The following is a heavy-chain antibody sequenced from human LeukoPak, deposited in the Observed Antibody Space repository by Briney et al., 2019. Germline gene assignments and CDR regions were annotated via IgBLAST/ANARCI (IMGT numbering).Heavy chain of an antibody. J-gene: IGHJ3*02. Sequence: SETLPLTCTVSGGSISSGGYYWSWIRQHPGKGLEWIGYIYYSGSTYYNPSLKIRVTISVDTSKNQFSLKLSSVAAADTAVYYCAVLETSIAGRQGDAFDIWGQGTMVTVSS. V-gene: IGHV4-31*03. CDR1: GGSISSGGYY. D-gene: IGHD6-6*01. CDR2: IYYSGST. CDR3: AVLETSIAGRQGDAFDI.